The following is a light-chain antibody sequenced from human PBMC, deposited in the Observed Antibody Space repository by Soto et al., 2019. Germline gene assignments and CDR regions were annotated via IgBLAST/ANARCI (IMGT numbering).Light chain of an antibody. V-gene: IGLV2-14*01. CDR2: EVT. Sequence: QSVLTQPASVSGSPGQSITISCTGTSSDVGTFDYVSWYQQYPGKGPKLIIYEVTNRPSGVSNRFSGSKSGNTASLTISGLQAEDEATYHCSSYTSSSSLGVFGGGTKVTVL. J-gene: IGLJ3*02. CDR3: SSYTSSSSLGV. CDR1: SSDVGTFDY.